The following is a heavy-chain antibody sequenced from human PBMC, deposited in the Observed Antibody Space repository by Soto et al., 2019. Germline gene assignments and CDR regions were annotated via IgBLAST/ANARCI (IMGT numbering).Heavy chain of an antibody. CDR2: ITSDGSAT. Sequence: EVQLVESGGGLVQPGGSLRLSCAASGFTFSNHWMYWVRQAPGKGLAWVSRITSDGSATTYADSVKGRFTISRDNAKNTLYLQMISLRAEDTAVYYCARTLTITNYFDYWGQGTPVTVSS. CDR3: ARTLTITNYFDY. D-gene: IGHD1-1*01. J-gene: IGHJ4*02. V-gene: IGHV3-74*01. CDR1: GFTFSNHW.